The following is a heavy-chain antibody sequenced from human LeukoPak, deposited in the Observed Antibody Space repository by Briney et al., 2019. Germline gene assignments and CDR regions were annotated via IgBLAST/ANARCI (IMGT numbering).Heavy chain of an antibody. CDR1: GGSFSGYY. J-gene: IGHJ4*02. D-gene: IGHD2-2*01. CDR2: INHSGST. CDR3: ARLGSRCSSTSCHGGGY. V-gene: IGHV4-34*01. Sequence: SETLSLTCAVYGGSFSGYYWSWIRQPPGKGLEWIGEINHSGSTNYNPSLKSRVTISVDTSKNQFSLKLSSVTAADTAVYYCARLGSRCSSTSCHGGGYWGQGTLVTVSS.